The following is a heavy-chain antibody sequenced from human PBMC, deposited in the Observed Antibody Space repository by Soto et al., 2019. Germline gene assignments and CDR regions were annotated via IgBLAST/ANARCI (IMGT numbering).Heavy chain of an antibody. Sequence: QVQLVQSGAEVKKPGASVKVSCKASGYTFTGYYMHWVRQAPGQGLEWMGWINPNSGGTNYAQKFQGWVTMTRDTSISTAYMELSRLRSDDTAVYYCAIDALWFGDVRKTPRNYGMDVWGQGTTVTVSS. CDR3: AIDALWFGDVRKTPRNYGMDV. D-gene: IGHD3-10*01. CDR2: INPNSGGT. V-gene: IGHV1-2*04. J-gene: IGHJ6*02. CDR1: GYTFTGYY.